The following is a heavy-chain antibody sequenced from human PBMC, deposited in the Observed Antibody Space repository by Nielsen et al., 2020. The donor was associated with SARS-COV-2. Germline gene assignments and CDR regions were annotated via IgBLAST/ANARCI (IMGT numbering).Heavy chain of an antibody. V-gene: IGHV3-23*01. CDR1: GLTFSNYA. Sequence: GGSLRLSCAASGLTFSNYAMSWVRQAPGKGLEWVSGITGSGGSTYYADSVKGRFTISRDNSKNTLYLQMNSLRVEDTAIYYCAKAVTSFVVLVGAIDYWGQGTLVTVSS. J-gene: IGHJ4*02. CDR2: ITGSGGST. CDR3: AKAVTSFVVLVGAIDY. D-gene: IGHD3-16*01.